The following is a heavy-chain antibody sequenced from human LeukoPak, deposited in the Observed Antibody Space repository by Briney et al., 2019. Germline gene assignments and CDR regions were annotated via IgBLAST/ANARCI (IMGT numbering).Heavy chain of an antibody. CDR2: ISAYNGNT. D-gene: IGHD2-15*01. V-gene: IGHV1-18*01. Sequence: ASVKVSCKASGYTFTSYGISWVRQAPGQGLEWMGWISAYNGNTNYAQRLQGSVTMTTDTSTNTAYSELRSLRSDDTAVYYCARDCSGGSCYWGQGTLVTVSS. J-gene: IGHJ4*02. CDR1: GYTFTSYG. CDR3: ARDCSGGSCY.